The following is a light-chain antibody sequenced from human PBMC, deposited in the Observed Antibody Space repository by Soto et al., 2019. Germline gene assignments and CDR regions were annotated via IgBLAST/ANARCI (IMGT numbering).Light chain of an antibody. J-gene: IGKJ4*01. CDR3: QQLNSYPLT. CDR2: DAS. CDR1: QGITTY. V-gene: IGKV1-9*01. Sequence: DIQLTQSPSFLSASVGDRVSISCRASQGITTYLAWYQQRPGKAPKLLIYDASTLQSGVPTRFSGSGSGTEFTLTISSLQPEDFAAYYCQQLNSYPLTFGGGTKVETK.